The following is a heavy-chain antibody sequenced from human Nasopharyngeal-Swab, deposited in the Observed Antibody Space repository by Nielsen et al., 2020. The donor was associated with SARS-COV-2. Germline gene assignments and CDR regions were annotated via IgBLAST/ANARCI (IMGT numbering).Heavy chain of an antibody. D-gene: IGHD5-12*01. V-gene: IGHV3-23*01. Sequence: SCAASGFTFRSYAISWVRQAPGKGLEWVSVISGSDHTTYYADSVKGRFTISRDNSKNTVNLQMNSLRVEDTAIYYCAKDRDSGDDSDDYYHYYGMDVWGQGTTVTVFS. J-gene: IGHJ6*02. CDR2: ISGSDHTT. CDR3: AKDRDSGDDSDDYYHYYGMDV. CDR1: GFTFRSYA.